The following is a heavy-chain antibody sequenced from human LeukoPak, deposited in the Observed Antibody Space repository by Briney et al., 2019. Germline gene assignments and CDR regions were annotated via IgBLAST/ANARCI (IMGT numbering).Heavy chain of an antibody. D-gene: IGHD5/OR15-5a*01. CDR2: IKQDGSEK. CDR3: ARSVGD. V-gene: IGHV3-7*01. J-gene: IGHJ4*02. CDR1: GFTFRDYW. Sequence: GGSLRLSCAASGFTFRDYWMTWVRQAAGKGLEWVANIKQDGSEKYYVDSVKGRFTISRDNAKNSLYLQMNSLRAEDTAVYYCARSVGDWGQGTLVTVSS.